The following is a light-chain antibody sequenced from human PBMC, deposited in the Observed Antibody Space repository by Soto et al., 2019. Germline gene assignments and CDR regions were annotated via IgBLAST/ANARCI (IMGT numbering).Light chain of an antibody. Sequence: QSVLTQPPSVSGAPGQRVTISCTGSRSNIGAGYHVHWYQQVPGTAPKLLIYGDTNRPSGVPDRFSGSKSDTSASLAITGLQAEDEADYYCQSYNSSLSGSVFGRGTKVTVL. J-gene: IGLJ1*01. CDR3: QSYNSSLSGSV. CDR2: GDT. V-gene: IGLV1-40*01. CDR1: RSNIGAGYH.